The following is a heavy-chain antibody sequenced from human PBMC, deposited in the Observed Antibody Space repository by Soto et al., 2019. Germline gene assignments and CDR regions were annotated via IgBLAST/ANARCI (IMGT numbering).Heavy chain of an antibody. J-gene: IGHJ4*02. CDR3: ARGTFYYDSHAYYGY. Sequence: SETLSLTCTVSGSSLSGHYWSWMRQPPGKGLECIGYIYYGGSPNYNPSLKSRVTISRDNAKNSLYLQMNSLRAEDTAVYYCARGTFYYDSHAYYGYWGQGTVVTVSS. CDR1: GSSLSGHY. CDR2: IYYGGSP. D-gene: IGHD3-22*01. V-gene: IGHV4-59*08.